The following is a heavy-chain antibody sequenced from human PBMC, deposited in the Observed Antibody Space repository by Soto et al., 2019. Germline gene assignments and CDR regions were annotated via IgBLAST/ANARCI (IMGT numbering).Heavy chain of an antibody. CDR2: IYPGGSDT. J-gene: IGHJ2*01. CDR1: GFSFASYW. V-gene: IGHV5-51*01. CDR3: ARRAAAAYWYFDL. Sequence: GESLKISCEGSGFSFASYWIGWVRQMPGRGLEWMGIIYPGGSDTRYSPSFQGQVTISADKSINTAYLQWSSLKASDTAIYFCARRAAAAYWYFDLWGRGTLVTVSS. D-gene: IGHD6-13*01.